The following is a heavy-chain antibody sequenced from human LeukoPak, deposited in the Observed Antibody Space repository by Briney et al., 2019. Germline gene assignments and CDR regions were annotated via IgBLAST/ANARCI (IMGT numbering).Heavy chain of an antibody. J-gene: IGHJ3*02. V-gene: IGHV4-4*09. CDR2: IYTSGST. CDR3: ARGRQLWNAFDI. CDR1: GGSISSYY. D-gene: IGHD5-18*01. Sequence: SETLSLTCSVSGGSISSYYWSWIRQPPGKGLEWIGYIYTSGSTNYNPSLKSRVTISVDTSKNQFSLKLSSVTAADTAVYYCARGRQLWNAFDIWGQGTMVTVSS.